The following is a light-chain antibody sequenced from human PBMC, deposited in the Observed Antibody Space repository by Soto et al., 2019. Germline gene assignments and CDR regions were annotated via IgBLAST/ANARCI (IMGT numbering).Light chain of an antibody. Sequence: QTVVTQPPSASATPGQGVTISCSGGSSNIGRNYVYWYQQLPGTAPKLLIYRSNLRPAGVPDRFSGYKSGTSASLSISGLRSENEADYYCAAWDNNLSGHWVFGGGTKLTVL. CDR1: SSNIGRNY. J-gene: IGLJ3*02. CDR3: AAWDNNLSGHWV. CDR2: RSN. V-gene: IGLV1-47*01.